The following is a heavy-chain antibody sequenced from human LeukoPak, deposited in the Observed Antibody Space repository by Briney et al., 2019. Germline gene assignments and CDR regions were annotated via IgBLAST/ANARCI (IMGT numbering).Heavy chain of an antibody. CDR3: ARDERLLSFLK. V-gene: IGHV3-7*03. J-gene: IGHJ4*02. Sequence: GGSLRLSCAASGFTFRNYWMSWVRQAPGKGLEWVATIKQDGSEKYYGDSVKGRFTISRDNAQSSLFLQMNSLRAEDTAIYYCARDERLLSFLKWGQGTLVTVSS. CDR2: IKQDGSEK. CDR1: GFTFRNYW. D-gene: IGHD3-3*01.